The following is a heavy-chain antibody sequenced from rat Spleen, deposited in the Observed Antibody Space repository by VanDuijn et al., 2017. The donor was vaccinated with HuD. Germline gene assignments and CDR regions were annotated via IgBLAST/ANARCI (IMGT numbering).Heavy chain of an antibody. CDR3: TRDRGYSSYIFDY. J-gene: IGHJ3*01. CDR2: MRYNGDT. Sequence: QVQLKESGPGLVQPSQTLSLTCTVSGFSLTSYNVHWVRQPPGKGLEWMGKMRYNGDTSYNSPLKSRLSISRDTSQNQVFLKMNSLQTDDTCTYYCTRDRGYSSYIFDYWVQGTLVTVSS. V-gene: IGHV2-63*01. D-gene: IGHD1-2*01. CDR1: GFSLTSYN.